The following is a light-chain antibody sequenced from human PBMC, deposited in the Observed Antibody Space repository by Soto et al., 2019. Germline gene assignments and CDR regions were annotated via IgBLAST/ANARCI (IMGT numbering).Light chain of an antibody. CDR3: SSYTGNSPYV. V-gene: IGLV2-14*01. Sequence: QSALTQPASVSGSPGQSITISCSGTSSDIGSYNYVSWYQQHPGKAPKLMIYEVSNRPSGVSIRFSGSKSGNTASLTISGLQPEDEADYYCSSYTGNSPYVFGTGTKVTVL. CDR1: SSDIGSYNY. J-gene: IGLJ1*01. CDR2: EVS.